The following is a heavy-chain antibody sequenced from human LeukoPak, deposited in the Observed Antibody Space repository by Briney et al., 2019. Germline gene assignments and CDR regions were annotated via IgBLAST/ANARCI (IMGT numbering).Heavy chain of an antibody. D-gene: IGHD5-18*01. J-gene: IGHJ4*02. CDR2: INHSGST. V-gene: IGHV4-34*01. Sequence: SETLSLTCAVYGGSFSGYYWSWIRQPPGKGLEWIGEINHSGSTNYNPSLKNRVTVSVDTSKNQFSLKLSSVTAADTAVYYCARVHPDTAIPLDYWGQGNLVTVSS. CDR1: GGSFSGYY. CDR3: ARVHPDTAIPLDY.